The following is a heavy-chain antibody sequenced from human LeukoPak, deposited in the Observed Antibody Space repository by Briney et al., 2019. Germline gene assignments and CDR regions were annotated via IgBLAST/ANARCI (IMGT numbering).Heavy chain of an antibody. V-gene: IGHV3-23*01. Sequence: PGGSLRLSCAASGLTFSNTAMTWVPRAPGKGLECVSSIIGSGGDTYYADSVQGRFAISRDNSRTTLYLQMNSLRAEDTAIYYCASGFDSVVVGLYNWLDSWGQGTLVTVSS. J-gene: IGHJ5*01. CDR3: ASGFDSVVVGLYNWLDS. CDR2: IIGSGGDT. D-gene: IGHD2-15*01. CDR1: GLTFSNTA.